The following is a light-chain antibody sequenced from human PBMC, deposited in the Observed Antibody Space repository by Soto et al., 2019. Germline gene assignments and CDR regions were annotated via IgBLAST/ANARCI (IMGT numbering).Light chain of an antibody. V-gene: IGKV3-15*01. CDR3: QQYSSSRT. Sequence: EIVMTQSPATLSVSPGERVTLSCRASQSVSSNLAWYQQKVGQAPRLLIYGASTRATGIPARFSGSGSETDFTLTITRLEPEDFAVYYCQQYSSSRTFGQGTKVDIK. J-gene: IGKJ1*01. CDR1: QSVSSN. CDR2: GAS.